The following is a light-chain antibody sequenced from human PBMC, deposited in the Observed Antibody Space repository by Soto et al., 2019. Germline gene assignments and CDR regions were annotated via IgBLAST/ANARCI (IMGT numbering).Light chain of an antibody. V-gene: IGKV3-20*01. Sequence: EIVLTQSPGTLSLSPGERATLSCRASQSVSSSYLAWYQQKPGQAPRLLIYGASSRATGIPDRFSGSGSGTDFTLTTSRLEPEDFAFYYCQQYGSSPLTFGGGTQGGYQ. CDR1: QSVSSSY. J-gene: IGKJ4*01. CDR3: QQYGSSPLT. CDR2: GAS.